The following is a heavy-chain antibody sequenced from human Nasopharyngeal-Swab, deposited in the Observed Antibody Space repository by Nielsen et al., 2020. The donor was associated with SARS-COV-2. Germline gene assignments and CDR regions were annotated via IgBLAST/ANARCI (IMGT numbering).Heavy chain of an antibody. V-gene: IGHV4-34*01. Sequence: SQTLSLTCAVYGGSFSGYYWSWIRQPPGKGLEWIGEINHSGSTNYNPSLKSRVTISVDTSKNQFSLKLSSVTAADTAVYYCARAFRSGYYTYYYYYYMDVWGKGTTVTVSS. CDR3: ARAFRSGYYTYYYYYYMDV. J-gene: IGHJ6*03. CDR2: INHSGST. CDR1: GGSFSGYY. D-gene: IGHD3-3*01.